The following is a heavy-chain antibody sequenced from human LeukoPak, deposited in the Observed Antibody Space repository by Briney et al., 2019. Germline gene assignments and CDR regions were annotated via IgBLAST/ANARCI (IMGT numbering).Heavy chain of an antibody. J-gene: IGHJ4*02. CDR1: GFNVGSKH. CDR3: ARLNFGDDY. CDR2: IYPGGDS. V-gene: IGHV3-53*01. Sequence: GASLRLSCAASGFNVGSKHMNWVRQAPGKGLEWVSGIYPGGDSYYADSLKGRFIISRDISKNTVFLQMNSLRDEDTAVYHCARLNFGDDYWGQGALVTVSS. D-gene: IGHD4-17*01.